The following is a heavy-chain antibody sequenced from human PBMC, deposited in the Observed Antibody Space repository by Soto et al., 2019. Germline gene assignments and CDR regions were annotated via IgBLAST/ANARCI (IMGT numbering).Heavy chain of an antibody. CDR1: GFTFSSYW. V-gene: IGHV3-74*01. CDR3: ARGTI. CDR2: INGDGSRT. J-gene: IGHJ4*02. Sequence: EVQVVESWGGLVQPGGSLRLSCVVSGFTFSSYWMYWVRQAAGNGLVCVSWINGDGSRTENADSVKSRFTISRDNAKNMLYLQMNRRRDEDTALDYCARGTIRGQGTLVTVSS. D-gene: IGHD3-3*01.